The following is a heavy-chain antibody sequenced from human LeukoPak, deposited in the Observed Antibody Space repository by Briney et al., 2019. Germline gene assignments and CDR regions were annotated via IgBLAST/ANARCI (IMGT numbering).Heavy chain of an antibody. CDR1: GFTFSNAW. CDR3: TTGRRITMIVVVIDDAFDI. D-gene: IGHD3-22*01. CDR2: IKSKTDGGTT. V-gene: IGHV3-15*01. Sequence: GGSLRLSCAASGFTFSNAWMSWVRQAPGKGLEWVGRIKSKTDGGTTDYAAPVKGRFTISRDDSKNTLYLQMNSLKTEDTAVYYCTTGRRITMIVVVIDDAFDIWGQGTMVTVSS. J-gene: IGHJ3*02.